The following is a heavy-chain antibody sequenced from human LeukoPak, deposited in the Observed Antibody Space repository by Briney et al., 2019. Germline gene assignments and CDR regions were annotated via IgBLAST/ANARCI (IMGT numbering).Heavy chain of an antibody. CDR3: AREEEYYYGSGSYYNEDY. CDR2: IYYSGTT. J-gene: IGHJ4*02. Sequence: PSETLSLTCTVSGGSISSSGYYWGWIRQPPGKGLEWIGTIYYSGTTYYNPSLESRITISVDTSKNQFSLKLTSVTAADTAVYYCAREEEYYYGSGSYYNEDYWGQGTLVTVSS. V-gene: IGHV4-39*07. D-gene: IGHD3-10*01. CDR1: GGSISSSGYY.